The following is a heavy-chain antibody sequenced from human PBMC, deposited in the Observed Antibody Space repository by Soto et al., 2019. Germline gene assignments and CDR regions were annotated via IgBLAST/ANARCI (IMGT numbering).Heavy chain of an antibody. CDR1: GGTFSTYT. Sequence: QVQLVQSGAEVKKPGSSVKVSCKASGGTFSTYTISWVRQAPGQGLEWMGGIIPIFSPADYAQKFQGRVTITADESTSTAYMELSSLRSEDTAVYYCARVDGSGYYYAYWGQGTLVTVSS. D-gene: IGHD3-22*01. CDR3: ARVDGSGYYYAY. V-gene: IGHV1-69*01. CDR2: IIPIFSPA. J-gene: IGHJ4*02.